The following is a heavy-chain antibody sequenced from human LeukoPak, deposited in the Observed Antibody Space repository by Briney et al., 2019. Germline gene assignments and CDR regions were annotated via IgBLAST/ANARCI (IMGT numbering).Heavy chain of an antibody. CDR1: GGTSSSYA. J-gene: IGHJ5*02. CDR2: IIPIFGTA. Sequence: SVKVSCKASGGTSSSYAISWVRQAPGQGLEWMGGIIPIFGTANYAQKFQGRVTITADESTSTAYMELSSLRSEDTAVYYCARESLAPSYCSGGSCYSRWFDPWGQGTLVTVSS. D-gene: IGHD2-15*01. CDR3: ARESLAPSYCSGGSCYSRWFDP. V-gene: IGHV1-69*13.